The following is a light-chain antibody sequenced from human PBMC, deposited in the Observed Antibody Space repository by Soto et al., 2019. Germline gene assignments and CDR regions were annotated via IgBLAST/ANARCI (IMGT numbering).Light chain of an antibody. J-gene: IGKJ1*01. CDR1: QSISDT. V-gene: IGKV3-15*01. Sequence: EIVMTQSPATLSVSPGGRATLSCRASQSISDTLAWYQQKPGQAPRLLVYGASKRAAGFPARFSGSGSGTDFTLTISSLQSEDFAVYYCQQYNNWPWTFGQGTKVDIK. CDR2: GAS. CDR3: QQYNNWPWT.